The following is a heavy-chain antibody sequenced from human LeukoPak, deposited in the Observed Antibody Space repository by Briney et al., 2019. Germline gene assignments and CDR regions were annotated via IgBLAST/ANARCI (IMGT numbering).Heavy chain of an antibody. J-gene: IGHJ4*02. V-gene: IGHV4-59*01. D-gene: IGHD6-19*01. Sequence: SETLSLTCTVSGGSISSYYWSWIRQPPGKGLEWIGYIYYSGSTNYSPSLKSRVTISVDTSKNQFSLKLSSVTAADTAVYYCARVELLGSSGWPFDYWGQGTLVTVSS. CDR2: IYYSGST. CDR3: ARVELLGSSGWPFDY. CDR1: GGSISSYY.